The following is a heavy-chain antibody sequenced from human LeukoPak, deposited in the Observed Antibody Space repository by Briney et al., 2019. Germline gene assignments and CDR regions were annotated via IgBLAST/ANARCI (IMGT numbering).Heavy chain of an antibody. V-gene: IGHV4-39*01. CDR1: GSPIISVSHY. CDR3: ARRWGNIVGVTYEY. D-gene: IGHD3-16*01. CDR2: IYYTGST. Sequence: PSETLSLTCTISGSPIISVSHYWGCIRQPPGKGLEWIGDIYYTGSTYYSPSLRSRVTMSVHTSENQFSLRLNSVTAVDTAVYYCARRWGNIVGVTYEYWGQGTLVTVSS. J-gene: IGHJ4*02.